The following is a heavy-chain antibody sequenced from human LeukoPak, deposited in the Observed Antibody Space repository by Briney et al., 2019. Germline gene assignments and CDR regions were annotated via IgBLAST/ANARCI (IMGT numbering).Heavy chain of an antibody. CDR3: ARGTGFGVVIPSYCGMDV. CDR1: GFTFSSYS. D-gene: IGHD3-3*01. Sequence: GSLRLSCAASGFTFSSYSMSWVHQPPGKGLEWVSYISSSSSTIYYADSVKGRFTISRDNAKNSLYLQMNSLRDEDTAVYYCARGTGFGVVIPSYCGMDVWGQGTTVTVSS. V-gene: IGHV3-48*02. CDR2: ISSSSSTI. J-gene: IGHJ6*02.